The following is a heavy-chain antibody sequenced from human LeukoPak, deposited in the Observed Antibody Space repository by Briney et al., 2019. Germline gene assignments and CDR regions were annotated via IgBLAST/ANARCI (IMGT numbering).Heavy chain of an antibody. CDR1: GFTFSSYA. J-gene: IGHJ4*02. CDR3: AKGSRYYDSSGYYKEIETSDY. Sequence: PGGSLRLSCAASGFTFSSYAMSWVRQAPGKGLEWVSAISGSGGSTYYADSVKGRFTISRDNSKNRLYLQMNSLRAEDTAVYYCAKGSRYYDSSGYYKEIETSDYWGQGTLVTVSS. D-gene: IGHD3-22*01. V-gene: IGHV3-23*01. CDR2: ISGSGGST.